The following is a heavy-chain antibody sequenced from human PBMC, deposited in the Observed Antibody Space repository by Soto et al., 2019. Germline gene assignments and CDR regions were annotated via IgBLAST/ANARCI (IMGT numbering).Heavy chain of an antibody. CDR2: INPNSGDT. J-gene: IGHJ6*02. CDR3: ARDYCSSTSCYTDYYGMDV. CDR1: GYTFTGYY. D-gene: IGHD2-2*02. Sequence: ASVKVSCKASGYTFTGYYMHWVRQAPGQGLEWMGWINPNSGDTNYAQKFQGRVTMTRDTSISTAYMELSRLRSDDTAVYYCARDYCSSTSCYTDYYGMDVWGQGTTVTVSS. V-gene: IGHV1-2*02.